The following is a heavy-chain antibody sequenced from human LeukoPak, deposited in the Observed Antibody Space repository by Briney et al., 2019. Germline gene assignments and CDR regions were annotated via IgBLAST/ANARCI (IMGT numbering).Heavy chain of an antibody. D-gene: IGHD6-13*01. V-gene: IGHV3-53*01. CDR2: MYSGGDT. CDR3: ARDAPQVPAAGVLAS. Sequence: GGSLRLSCAASGFTVSDNYMSWVRQAPGKGLEWVSAMYSGGDTYYADSVKGRFTFSRDISKNTLYLQRNGLRTEDTAMYYCARDAPQVPAAGVLASWGQGTLVTVSS. CDR1: GFTVSDNY. J-gene: IGHJ5*02.